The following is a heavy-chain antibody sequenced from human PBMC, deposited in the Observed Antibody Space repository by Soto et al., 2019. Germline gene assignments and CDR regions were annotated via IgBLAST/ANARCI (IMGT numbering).Heavy chain of an antibody. CDR2: ISTYDGNT. J-gene: IGHJ4*02. CDR3: ARDRGRSCIGGTCPFDY. D-gene: IGHD2-15*01. Sequence: QVQLVQSGAEVKNPGASVRVSCRASGYSFTIYGITWVRQAPGQGLEWMGWISTYDGNTNYAQNFQGRVSMARDTSTSTAYMELRSLRSDATAVYYCARDRGRSCIGGTCPFDYWGQGTLVTVSS. V-gene: IGHV1-18*01. CDR1: GYSFTIYG.